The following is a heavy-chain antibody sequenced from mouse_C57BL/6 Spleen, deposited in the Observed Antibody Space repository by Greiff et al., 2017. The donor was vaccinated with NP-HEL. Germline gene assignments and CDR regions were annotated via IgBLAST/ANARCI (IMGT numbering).Heavy chain of an antibody. CDR3: AIVYYYGGPGAMDY. D-gene: IGHD1-1*01. CDR1: GFTFSDYG. CDR2: ISSGSSTI. V-gene: IGHV5-17*01. J-gene: IGHJ4*01. Sequence: EVHLVESGGGLVKPGGSLKLSCAASGFTFSDYGMHWVRQAPEKGLEWVAYISSGSSTIYYADTVKGRFTISRDNAKNTLFLQMTSLRSEDTAMYYCAIVYYYGGPGAMDYWGQGTSVTVSS.